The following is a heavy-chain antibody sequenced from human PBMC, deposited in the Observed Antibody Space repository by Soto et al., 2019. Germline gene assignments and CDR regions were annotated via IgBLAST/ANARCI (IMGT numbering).Heavy chain of an antibody. CDR1: GFTFSNYG. Sequence: QVQLVESGGGVVQPGRSLRLSCAAAGFTFSNYGMHWFRQAPGKGLEWVATIWYDGSKEYYVDSVKGRFTISRDNSKNQLYLQMNSLRADDTAVYYCAREGPYNYGYTYWGQGTLVTVSS. J-gene: IGHJ4*02. V-gene: IGHV3-33*01. D-gene: IGHD5-18*01. CDR2: IWYDGSKE. CDR3: AREGPYNYGYTY.